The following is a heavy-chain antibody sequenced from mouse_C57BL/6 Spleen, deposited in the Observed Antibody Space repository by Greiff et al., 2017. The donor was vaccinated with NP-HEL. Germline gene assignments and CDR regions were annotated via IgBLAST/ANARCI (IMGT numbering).Heavy chain of an antibody. CDR2: IDPSDSYT. J-gene: IGHJ2*01. CDR1: GYTFTSYW. Sequence: QVQLQQSGAGLVMPGASVKLSCTASGYTFTSYWMHWVKQRPGQGLEWIGEIDPSDSYTNYNQKFKGKFPLSVDKSASTPYMQLSSLTSEDSAAYYCARSATYDYDVRYFDYWGQGTTLTVSS. D-gene: IGHD2-4*01. V-gene: IGHV1-69*01. CDR3: ARSATYDYDVRYFDY.